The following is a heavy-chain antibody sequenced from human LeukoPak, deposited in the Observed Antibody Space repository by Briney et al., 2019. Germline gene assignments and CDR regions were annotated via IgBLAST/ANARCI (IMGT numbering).Heavy chain of an antibody. V-gene: IGHV1-69*13. CDR1: GYTFTAYF. CDR3: ARDLDRPNNNWFDP. D-gene: IGHD1-1*01. Sequence: SVKVSCKASGYTFTAYFMHWVRQAPGQGLEWMGGIIPIFGTANYAQKFQGRVTITADESTSTAYMELSSLRSEDTAVYYCARDLDRPNNNWFDPWGQGTLVTVSS. CDR2: IIPIFGTA. J-gene: IGHJ5*02.